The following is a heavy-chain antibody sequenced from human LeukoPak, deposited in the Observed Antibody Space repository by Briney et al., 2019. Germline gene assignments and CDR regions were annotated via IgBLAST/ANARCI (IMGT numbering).Heavy chain of an antibody. CDR3: ASLGGSGSYISV. J-gene: IGHJ4*02. D-gene: IGHD1-26*01. CDR1: GFTFDDYA. CDR2: ISGDGGST. Sequence: GGSLRLSCAASGFTFDDYAMHWVRQAPGKGLEWVSLISGDGGSTYYADSVKGRFTISRDNAKNSLYLQMNSLRAEDTAVYYCASLGGSGSYISVWGQGTLVTVSS. V-gene: IGHV3-43*02.